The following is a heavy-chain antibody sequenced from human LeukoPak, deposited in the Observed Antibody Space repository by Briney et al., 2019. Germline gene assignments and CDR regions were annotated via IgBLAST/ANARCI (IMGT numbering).Heavy chain of an antibody. D-gene: IGHD3-22*01. CDR1: GFTFSSYS. CDR3: ASMEDYYGFDY. V-gene: IGHV3-48*01. J-gene: IGHJ4*02. Sequence: PGGSLRLSCAASGFTFSSYSMNWVRQAPGKGLEWVSYISSSSSTIYYADSVKGRFTISRDNAKNSLYLQMNSLRAEDTAVYYCASMEDYYGFDYWGQGTLVTVSS. CDR2: ISSSSSTI.